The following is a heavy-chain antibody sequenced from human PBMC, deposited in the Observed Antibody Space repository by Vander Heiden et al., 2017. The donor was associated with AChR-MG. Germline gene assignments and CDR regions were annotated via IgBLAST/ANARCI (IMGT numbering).Heavy chain of an antibody. Sequence: VQLLESGGGLVQPGGSLRLSCAASAFTFSSYAMSWVRQAPGKGLEWVSAISGSGGSTYYADSVKGRFTISRDNSKNTLYLQMNSLRAEDTAVYYCAKVGGGGSRYFDLWGRGTLVTVSS. CDR1: AFTFSSYA. CDR3: AKVGGGGSRYFDL. D-gene: IGHD2-21*01. CDR2: ISGSGGST. J-gene: IGHJ2*01. V-gene: IGHV3-23*01.